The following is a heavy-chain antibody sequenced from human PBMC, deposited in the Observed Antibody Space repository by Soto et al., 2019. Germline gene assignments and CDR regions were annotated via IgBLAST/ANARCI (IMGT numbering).Heavy chain of an antibody. J-gene: IGHJ6*02. CDR2: ISYDGSNK. D-gene: IGHD3-16*01. CDR3: ARGSGGYSYYGVDV. CDR1: GFIFSGYA. V-gene: IGHV3-30-3*01. Sequence: QVQLVESGGGVVQPGRSLRLSCAASGFIFSGYAMHWVRQAPGKGLGWVALISYDGSNKYYADSVKGRFTISRDSSKNTMYLQMNSLRAEDTAVFYCARGSGGYSYYGVDVWGQGTTVNVSS.